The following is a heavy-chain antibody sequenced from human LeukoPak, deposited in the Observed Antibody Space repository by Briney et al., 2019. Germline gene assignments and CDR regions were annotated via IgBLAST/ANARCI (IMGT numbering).Heavy chain of an antibody. CDR2: IIPILGIA. D-gene: IGHD3-3*01. CDR1: GGTFSSYA. J-gene: IGHJ6*02. V-gene: IGHV1-69*04. CDR3: ARRITIFGVADFSMDV. Sequence: SVKVSCKASGGTFSSYAISWVRQAPGQGLEWMGRIIPILGIANYAQKFQGRVTMTRDTSTSTVYMELSSLRSEDTAVYYCARRITIFGVADFSMDVWGQGTTVTVSS.